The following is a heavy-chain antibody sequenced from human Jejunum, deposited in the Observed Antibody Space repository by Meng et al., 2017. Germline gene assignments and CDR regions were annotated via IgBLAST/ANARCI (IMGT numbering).Heavy chain of an antibody. CDR3: ARTPLYSGSYYFDP. CDR2: VYYSGHT. D-gene: IGHD1-26*01. V-gene: IGHV4-61*03. Sequence: GPALVSPSATLSRTCTVSGASVNSGSYYWSWIRQPPGKGLEWIGYVYYSGHTDCNPSLKSRLSISIDTSKNHFSLKLSSVTAADTAVYYCARTPLYSGSYYFDPWGQGALVTVSS. J-gene: IGHJ4*02. CDR1: GASVNSGSYY.